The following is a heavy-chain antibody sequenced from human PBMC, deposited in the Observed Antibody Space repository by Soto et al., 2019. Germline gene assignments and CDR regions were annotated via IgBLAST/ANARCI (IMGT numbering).Heavy chain of an antibody. D-gene: IGHD4-17*01. J-gene: IGHJ6*02. Sequence: ASVKVSCKASGYTFTSYYMHWVRQAPGQGLEWMGIINPSGGSTSYAQKFQGRVTMTRDTSTSTVYMELSSLRSEDTAVYYCAGSPNTDYYYYGMEVWGQGTTVTVSS. CDR1: GYTFTSYY. V-gene: IGHV1-46*01. CDR2: INPSGGST. CDR3: AGSPNTDYYYYGMEV.